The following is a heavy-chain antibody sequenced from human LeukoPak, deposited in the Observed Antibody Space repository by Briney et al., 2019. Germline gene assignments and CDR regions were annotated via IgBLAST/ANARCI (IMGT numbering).Heavy chain of an antibody. V-gene: IGHV1-18*01. Sequence: ASVKVSCKASGYTFASYGISWVRQAPGQGVEGMGWISAYNDDTKYAQHLQGRVTLTTDTSTGTAYMELRSLTSDDTALYYCARDTALIITPGGPDYWGQGTLVTVSS. J-gene: IGHJ4*02. CDR2: ISAYNDDT. CDR3: ARDTALIITPGGPDY. D-gene: IGHD3-10*01. CDR1: GYTFASYG.